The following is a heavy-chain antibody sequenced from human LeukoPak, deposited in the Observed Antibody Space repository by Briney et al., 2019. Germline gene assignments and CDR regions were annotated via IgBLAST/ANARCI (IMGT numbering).Heavy chain of an antibody. Sequence: SGPTLVKPTQPLTLTCTFSGFSLSTSAVGVGWIRQPPGKAPEWLAVIYGDDAKHYIPSLKSRHIITKDTSKNQVVLIMTNMDPIDTGTYYCAYCLTATAIRDWFDPWGQGTLVTVSS. CDR3: AYCLTATAIRDWFDP. J-gene: IGHJ5*02. V-gene: IGHV2-5*02. D-gene: IGHD2-15*01. CDR2: IYGDDAK. CDR1: GFSLSTSAVG.